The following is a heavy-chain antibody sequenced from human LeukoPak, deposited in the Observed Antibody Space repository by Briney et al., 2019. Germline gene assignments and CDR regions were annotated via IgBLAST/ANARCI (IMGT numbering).Heavy chain of an antibody. V-gene: IGHV1-2*02. CDR3: ARVPTSGSYDFDY. CDR1: GYTFTGYY. Sequence: ASVTVSYKASGYTFTGYYMHWVRQAPGQGLEWMGWINPNSGGTNYAQKFQGRVTMTRDTSISTAYMELSRLRSDDTAVYYCARVPTSGSYDFDYWGQGTLVTVSS. J-gene: IGHJ4*02. D-gene: IGHD1-26*01. CDR2: INPNSGGT.